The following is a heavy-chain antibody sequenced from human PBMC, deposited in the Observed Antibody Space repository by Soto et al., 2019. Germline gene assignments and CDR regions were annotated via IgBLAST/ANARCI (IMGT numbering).Heavy chain of an antibody. CDR1: GYTFTNYG. CDR2: ISNYNGKT. Sequence: ASVKVSCKASGYTFTNYGLTWVRQAPGQGLEWMGWISNYNGKTNYAQILQGRVTMTTDTSTRTAYMELTSLRSDDTATYYCARVQNYDILNGSSHRIDVWCQGTTVTVSS. J-gene: IGHJ6*02. V-gene: IGHV1-18*01. CDR3: ARVQNYDILNGSSHRIDV. D-gene: IGHD3-9*01.